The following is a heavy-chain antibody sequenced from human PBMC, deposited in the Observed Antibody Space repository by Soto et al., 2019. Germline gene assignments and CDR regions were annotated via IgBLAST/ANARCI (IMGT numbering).Heavy chain of an antibody. V-gene: IGHV1-69*01. CDR2: IIPIFGTA. Sequence: QVQLVQSGAEVKKPGSSVKVSCKASGGTFSSYAISWVRQAPGQGLEWMGGIIPIFGTANYAQKFQGRVTITADESTSTDYMELSSLRSEDTAVYYCARDPYGDSAQGDAFDIWGQGTMVTVSS. J-gene: IGHJ3*02. D-gene: IGHD4-17*01. CDR1: GGTFSSYA. CDR3: ARDPYGDSAQGDAFDI.